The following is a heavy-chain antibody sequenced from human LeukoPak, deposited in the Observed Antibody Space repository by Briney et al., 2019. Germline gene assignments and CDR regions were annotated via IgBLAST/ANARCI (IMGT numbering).Heavy chain of an antibody. CDR2: IYHSGST. CDR1: GGSISSGGYY. D-gene: IGHD6-19*01. J-gene: IGHJ3*02. V-gene: IGHV4-30-2*01. Sequence: PSQTLSLTCTVSGGSISSGGYYWSWIRQPPGKGLEWIGYIYHSGSTYYNPSLKSRVTISVDRSKNQFSLKLSSVTAADTAVYYCARAGQGRLGDAFDIWGQGTMVTVSS. CDR3: ARAGQGRLGDAFDI.